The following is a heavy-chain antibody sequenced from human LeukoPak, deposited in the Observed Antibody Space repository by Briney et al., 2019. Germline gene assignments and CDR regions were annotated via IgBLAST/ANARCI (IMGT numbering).Heavy chain of an antibody. CDR3: ARDGGITIFGVVTPYFDY. Sequence: GGSLRLSCAASGFTFSNYWMSWVRQAPGKGLEWVANIKQDGSDKEFVDSVKGRFTISRDNSKNTLYLQMNSLRAEDTAVYYCARDGGITIFGVVTPYFDYWGQGTLVTVSS. J-gene: IGHJ4*02. V-gene: IGHV3-7*01. D-gene: IGHD3-3*01. CDR1: GFTFSNYW. CDR2: IKQDGSDK.